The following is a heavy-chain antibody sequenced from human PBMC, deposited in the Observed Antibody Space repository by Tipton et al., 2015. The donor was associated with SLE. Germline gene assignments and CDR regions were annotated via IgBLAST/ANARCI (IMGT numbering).Heavy chain of an antibody. Sequence: TLSLTCAVYGGSFSGYHWTWIRQPPGQGLEWIGEIADTGSPNYNPSLKSRVTISLDTSKSQFSLKLTSVTAADTAVYYCARRYNWNYKDYFDYWGQGTPATVSS. V-gene: IGHV4-34*01. D-gene: IGHD1-7*01. CDR3: ARRYNWNYKDYFDY. CDR1: GGSFSGYH. J-gene: IGHJ4*02. CDR2: IADTGSP.